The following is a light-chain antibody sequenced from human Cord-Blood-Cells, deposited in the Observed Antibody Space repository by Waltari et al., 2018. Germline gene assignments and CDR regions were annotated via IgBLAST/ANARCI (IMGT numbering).Light chain of an antibody. Sequence: DIQMTQSPSTLSASVGARFTITCRASQSISSWLAWYQQKPGKAPKLLIYDASSLESGVPSRFSGSGSGTEFTLTISSLQPDDFATYYCQQYNSYPLTFGGGTKVEIK. J-gene: IGKJ4*01. V-gene: IGKV1-5*01. CDR1: QSISSW. CDR2: DAS. CDR3: QQYNSYPLT.